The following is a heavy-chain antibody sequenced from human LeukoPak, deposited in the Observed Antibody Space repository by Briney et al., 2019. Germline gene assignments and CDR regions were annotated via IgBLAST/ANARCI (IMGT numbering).Heavy chain of an antibody. D-gene: IGHD6-13*01. CDR3: ARGRYLTTGGGAAAGFLDY. CDR1: GGSFSGYY. J-gene: IGHJ4*02. Sequence: SETLSLTCAVYGGSFSGYYWSWIRQPPGKGLEWIGEINHSGSTNYNPSLKSRVTISVDTSKNQFSLKLSSVTAADTADYYCARGRYLTTGGGAAAGFLDYWGQGTLVTVSS. V-gene: IGHV4-34*01. CDR2: INHSGST.